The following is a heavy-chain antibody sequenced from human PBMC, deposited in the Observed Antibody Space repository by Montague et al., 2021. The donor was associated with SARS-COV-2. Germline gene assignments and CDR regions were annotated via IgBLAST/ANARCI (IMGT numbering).Heavy chain of an antibody. CDR1: GGSISSSGYY. CDR3: ARLPPYRFNSNGHYYNAVDI. CDR2: IYYSGNT. D-gene: IGHD3-22*01. V-gene: IGHV4-39*01. Sequence: SETLSLTCTVPGGSISSSGYYRGWIRQPPGKGLEWIGSIYYSGNTYYSPSLQSRVTISVDTSKNQFSLRLNSMTAADTAVYYCARLPPYRFNSNGHYYNAVDIWGQGTMVTVSS. J-gene: IGHJ3*02.